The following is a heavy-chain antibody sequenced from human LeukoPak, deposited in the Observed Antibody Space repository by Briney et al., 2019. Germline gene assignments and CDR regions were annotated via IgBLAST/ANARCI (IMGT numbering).Heavy chain of an antibody. CDR1: GFTFSSYA. Sequence: GGPLRLSCAASGFTFSSYAMSWVRQAPGKGLEWVSAISGSGGSTYYADSVKGRFTISRDNSKNTLYLQMNSLRAEDTAVYYCAKAHQSGSYDRGQPEEEIYYYYGMDVWGQGTTVTVSS. V-gene: IGHV3-23*01. D-gene: IGHD1-26*01. CDR3: AKAHQSGSYDRGQPEEEIYYYYGMDV. J-gene: IGHJ6*02. CDR2: ISGSGGST.